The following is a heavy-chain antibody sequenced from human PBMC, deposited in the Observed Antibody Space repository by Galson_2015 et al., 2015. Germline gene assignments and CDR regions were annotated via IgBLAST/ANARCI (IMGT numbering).Heavy chain of an antibody. CDR1: GFTFSGYS. CDR2: TDHTGSDK. CDR3: ARPMVRGVFDR. Sequence: SLRLSCAASGFTFSGYSMDWVRQAPGKGLEWISYTDHTGSDKSYADSVRGRFTISRDNAKNSLYLQMNSLRAEDTAVYYCARPMVRGVFDRWGQGTLVTVSS. D-gene: IGHD3-10*01. J-gene: IGHJ4*02. V-gene: IGHV3-48*01.